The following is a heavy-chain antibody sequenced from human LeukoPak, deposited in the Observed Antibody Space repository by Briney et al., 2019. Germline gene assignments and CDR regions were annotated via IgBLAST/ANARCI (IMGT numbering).Heavy chain of an antibody. V-gene: IGHV3-21*01. CDR1: GLTVSSYG. CDR3: ARGQWPDY. J-gene: IGHJ4*02. Sequence: PGGSLRLSCGASGLTVSSYGMSWVRQAPGKGLEWVSTIIGSAVNTYYADSAKGRFTISRDNAKNSLYLQMDSLRVEDTAVYYCARGQWPDYWGQGTLVTVSS. D-gene: IGHD6-19*01. CDR2: IIGSAVNT.